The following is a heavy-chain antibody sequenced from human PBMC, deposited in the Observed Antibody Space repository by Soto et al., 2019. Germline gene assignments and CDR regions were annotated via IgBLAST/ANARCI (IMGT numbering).Heavy chain of an antibody. J-gene: IGHJ4*02. D-gene: IGHD3-22*01. CDR2: IKSKTDGGTT. CDR3: TTDLYFYNYYDSSGYVPL. Sequence: EVQLVESGGGLVKPGGSLRLSCAASGFTFSNAWMNWVRQAPGKGLEWVGRIKSKTDGGTTDYAAPVKGRFTISRDDSKNTLYLQMNSLKTEDTAVYYCTTDLYFYNYYDSSGYVPLWGQGTLVTVSS. V-gene: IGHV3-15*07. CDR1: GFTFSNAW.